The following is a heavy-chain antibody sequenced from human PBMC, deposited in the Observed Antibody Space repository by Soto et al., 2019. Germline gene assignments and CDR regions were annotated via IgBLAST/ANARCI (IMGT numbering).Heavy chain of an antibody. CDR2: INPSGGST. D-gene: IGHD2-2*01. CDR3: ARHKVVVPASIRRYFDY. J-gene: IGHJ4*02. CDR1: GYTFNSYY. V-gene: IGHV1-46*02. Sequence: ASVKVSCKASGYTFNSYYIHWVRQAPGQGFEWLGMINPSGGSTIYAQRFQGRVTMTRDTSTSTVYMDLSSLRSDDTAVYYCARHKVVVPASIRRYFDYWGQGTLVTVSS.